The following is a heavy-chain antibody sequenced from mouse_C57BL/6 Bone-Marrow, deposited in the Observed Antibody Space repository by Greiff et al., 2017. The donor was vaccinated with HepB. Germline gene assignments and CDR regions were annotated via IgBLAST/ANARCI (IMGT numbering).Heavy chain of an antibody. CDR1: GFTFSSYA. CDR3: ARETRRFAY. D-gene: IGHD2-13*01. CDR2: ISDGGSYT. Sequence: EVNVVESGGGLVKPGGSLKLSCAASGFTFSSYAMSWVRQTPEKRLEWVATISDGGSYTYYPDNVKGRFTISRDNAKNNLYLQMSHLKSEDTAMYYCARETRRFAYWGQGTLVTVSA. V-gene: IGHV5-4*01. J-gene: IGHJ3*01.